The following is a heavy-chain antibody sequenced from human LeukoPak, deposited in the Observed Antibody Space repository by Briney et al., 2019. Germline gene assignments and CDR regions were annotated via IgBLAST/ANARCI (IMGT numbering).Heavy chain of an antibody. Sequence: GGSLRLSCAASGFTFSSYAMHWVRQAPGKGLEWVANVKQDGSEKYYVDSVKGRFTISRDNAKNSLYLQMNSLRVEDTAVYYCARDGVYRSSAPDYWGQGTLVTVSS. CDR3: ARDGVYRSSAPDY. J-gene: IGHJ4*02. CDR2: VKQDGSEK. V-gene: IGHV3-7*01. D-gene: IGHD2-8*01. CDR1: GFTFSSYA.